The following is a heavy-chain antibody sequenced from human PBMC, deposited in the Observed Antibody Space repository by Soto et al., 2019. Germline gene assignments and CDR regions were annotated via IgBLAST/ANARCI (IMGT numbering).Heavy chain of an antibody. CDR1: GVAFSSYA. CDR3: AKGAGYSTLWYLEY. CDR2: TSFDGRTK. J-gene: IGHJ4*02. D-gene: IGHD6-25*01. Sequence: QVQLVESGGGVVQPERSLRLSCAASGVAFSSYAMHWVRQAPGKGLEWVATTSFDGRTKYYADSVKGRFTISRDNSKNILYLQLNSLRPDDTAVYHCAKGAGYSTLWYLEYWGQGTLVTVSS. V-gene: IGHV3-30-3*01.